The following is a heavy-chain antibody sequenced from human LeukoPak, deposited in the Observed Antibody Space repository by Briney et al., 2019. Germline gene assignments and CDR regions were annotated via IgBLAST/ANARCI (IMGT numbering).Heavy chain of an antibody. J-gene: IGHJ4*02. V-gene: IGHV4-39*07. D-gene: IGHD6-19*01. Sequence: PSETLSLTCTVSGGSISSSSYYWGWIRQPPGKGLEWIGGIYYSGSTYYNPSLKSRVTISVDTSKNQFSLKLSSVTAADTAVYYCARDTGYSSGHHYYFDYWGQGTLVTVSS. CDR1: GGSISSSSYY. CDR2: IYYSGST. CDR3: ARDTGYSSGHHYYFDY.